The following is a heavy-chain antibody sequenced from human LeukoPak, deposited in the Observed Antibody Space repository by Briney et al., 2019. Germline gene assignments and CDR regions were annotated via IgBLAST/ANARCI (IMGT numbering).Heavy chain of an antibody. CDR3: AREGDTAMVSFDY. V-gene: IGHV1-69*13. CDR1: GGTFSSYA. Sequence: VASVKVSCKASGGTFSSYAISWVRQAPGQGLEWMGGIIPIFGTANYAQKFQGRVTITADESTSTAYMELSRLRSDDTAVYYCAREGDTAMVSFDYWGQGTLVTVSS. D-gene: IGHD5-18*01. J-gene: IGHJ4*02. CDR2: IIPIFGTA.